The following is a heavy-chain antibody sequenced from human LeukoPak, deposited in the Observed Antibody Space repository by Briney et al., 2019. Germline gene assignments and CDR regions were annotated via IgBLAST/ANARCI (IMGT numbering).Heavy chain of an antibody. CDR2: IYSDDRT. D-gene: IGHD3-10*01. Sequence: GGSLRLSCAASGIAVSSNYMSWVRQAPGKGLEWVSVIYSDDRTYYADSVKGRFTLSRDKSKNTLYLQMNSLRAEDTAVYYCVRDNYGVDYWGQGTLVTVSS. V-gene: IGHV3-53*01. J-gene: IGHJ4*02. CDR3: VRDNYGVDY. CDR1: GIAVSSNY.